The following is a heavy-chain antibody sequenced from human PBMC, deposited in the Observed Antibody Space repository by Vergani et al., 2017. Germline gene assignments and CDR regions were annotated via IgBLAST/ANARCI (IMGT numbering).Heavy chain of an antibody. CDR1: GGTFSSYA. CDR3: AGGLVVVAATPWDYYYYGMDV. Sequence: QVQLVQSGAEVKKPGSSVKVSCKASGGTFSSYAISWVRQAPGQGLEWMGRIIPILGIANYAQKFQGRVTITADKSTSTAYMELSSLRSEDTAVYYCAGGLVVVAATPWDYYYYGMDVWGQGTTVTVSS. CDR2: IIPILGIA. D-gene: IGHD2-15*01. V-gene: IGHV1-69*04. J-gene: IGHJ6*02.